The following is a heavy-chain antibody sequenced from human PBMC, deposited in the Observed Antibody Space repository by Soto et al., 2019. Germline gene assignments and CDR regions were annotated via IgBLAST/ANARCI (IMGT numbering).Heavy chain of an antibody. V-gene: IGHV1-69*13. CDR3: ARDSSGYLNWSAP. CDR1: GGTFSSYA. J-gene: IGHJ5*02. Sequence: GASVKVSCKASGGTFSSYAISWVRQAPGQGLEWMGGIIPIFGTANYAQKFQGRVTITADESTSTAYMELSSLRSEDTAVYYCARDSSGYLNWSAPWGKGTLVTVSS. CDR2: IIPIFGTA. D-gene: IGHD3-22*01.